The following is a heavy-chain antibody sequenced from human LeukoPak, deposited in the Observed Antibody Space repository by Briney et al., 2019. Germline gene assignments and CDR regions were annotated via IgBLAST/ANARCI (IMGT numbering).Heavy chain of an antibody. V-gene: IGHV3-23*01. CDR1: GFTFSSYA. J-gene: IGHJ1*01. CDR2: ISGSGGST. D-gene: IGHD6-13*01. CDR3: VKSRIAAKYFQH. Sequence: PGGSLRLSCAASGFTFSSYAMSWVRQAPGKGLEWVSAISGSGGSTYYADSVRGRFTISRDNSKNTLYLQMNSLRAEDTAVYYCVKSRIAAKYFQHWGQGTLVTVSS.